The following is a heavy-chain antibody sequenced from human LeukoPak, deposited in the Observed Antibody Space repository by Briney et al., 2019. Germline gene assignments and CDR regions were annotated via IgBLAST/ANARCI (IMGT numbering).Heavy chain of an antibody. CDR3: ARDLYRTTVVTLYYYYYGMDV. Sequence: PGGSLRLSCAASGFTFSSYAMSWVRQAPGKGLEWVSAISGSGGSTYYADSVKGRFTISRDNAKNSLYLQMNSLRAEDTAVYYCARDLYRTTVVTLYYYYYGMDVWGQGTTVTVSS. J-gene: IGHJ6*02. CDR1: GFTFSSYA. D-gene: IGHD4-23*01. V-gene: IGHV3-23*01. CDR2: ISGSGGST.